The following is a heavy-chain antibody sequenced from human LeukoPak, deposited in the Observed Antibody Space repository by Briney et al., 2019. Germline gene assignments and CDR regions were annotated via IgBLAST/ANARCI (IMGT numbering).Heavy chain of an antibody. D-gene: IGHD3-9*01. V-gene: IGHV3-7*01. Sequence: TGGSLRLSCAASGFTFSSYWMSWVRQAPWKGLEWVANIKQDGSEKYYVDSVKGRFTISRDNAKNSLYLQMNSLRAEDTAVYYCARTYYDILTGYFEDYWGQGTLVTVSS. CDR3: ARTYYDILTGYFEDY. CDR2: IKQDGSEK. CDR1: GFTFSSYW. J-gene: IGHJ4*02.